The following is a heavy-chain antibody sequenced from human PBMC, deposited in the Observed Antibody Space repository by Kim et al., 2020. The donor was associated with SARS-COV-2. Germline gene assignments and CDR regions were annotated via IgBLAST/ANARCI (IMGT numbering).Heavy chain of an antibody. V-gene: IGHV4-31*03. J-gene: IGHJ4*02. CDR2: IYYSGST. Sequence: SETLSLTCNVSGGSISSGGYYWSWIRQHPGKGLEWIGYIYYSGSTYYNPSLKSRVTISVDTSKNQFSLKLSSVTAADTAVYYCARGSTGETRFDYWGQGTLVTVSS. CDR3: ARGSTGETRFDY. D-gene: IGHD7-27*01. CDR1: GGSISSGGYY.